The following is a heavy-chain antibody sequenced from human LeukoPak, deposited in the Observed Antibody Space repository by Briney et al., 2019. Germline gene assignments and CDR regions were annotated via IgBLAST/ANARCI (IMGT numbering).Heavy chain of an antibody. V-gene: IGHV4-39*01. D-gene: IGHD6-19*01. CDR3: ARRRGSGSTQVFDY. CDR2: IYYSGST. J-gene: IGHJ4*02. Sequence: SETLSLTCTVSGGSISSSSYYWGWIRQPPGKGLEWIGSIYYSGSTYYNPSLKSRVTISVDTSKNQFSLKLSSVTAADTAVYYCARRRGSGSTQVFDYWGQGTLVTVSS. CDR1: GGSISSSSYY.